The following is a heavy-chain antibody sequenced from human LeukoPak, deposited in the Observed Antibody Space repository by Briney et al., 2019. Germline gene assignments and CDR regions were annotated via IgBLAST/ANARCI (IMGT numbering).Heavy chain of an antibody. CDR1: GYTFTNFW. CDR2: IYPGDSDT. V-gene: IGHV5-51*01. Sequence: GESLKISCKGSGYTFTNFWIGWVRQVPGKGLEWMGIIYPGDSDTRYSPSFQGQVTISADKSISTAYLQWSSLKASDTAMYYCARRGIAAAGTRSNYGMDVWGQGTTVTVSS. CDR3: ARRGIAAAGTRSNYGMDV. D-gene: IGHD6-13*01. J-gene: IGHJ6*02.